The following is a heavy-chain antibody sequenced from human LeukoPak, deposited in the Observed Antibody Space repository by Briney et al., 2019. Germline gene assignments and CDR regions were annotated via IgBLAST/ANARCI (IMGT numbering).Heavy chain of an antibody. D-gene: IGHD3-10*01. J-gene: IGHJ4*02. CDR1: GGTFSSYA. Sequence: VASVKVSCKASGGTFSSYAISWVRQAPGRGLEWMGRIIPILGIANYAQKFQGRVTITADKSTSTAYMELSSLRSEDTAVYYCAGAYYGSGETLDYWGQGTLVTVSS. CDR2: IIPILGIA. V-gene: IGHV1-69*04. CDR3: AGAYYGSGETLDY.